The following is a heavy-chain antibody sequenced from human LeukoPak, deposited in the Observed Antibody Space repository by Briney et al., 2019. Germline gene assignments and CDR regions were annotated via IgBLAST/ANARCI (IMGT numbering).Heavy chain of an antibody. CDR3: AKVQWLVRNWYFDL. CDR2: ISWNSGSI. D-gene: IGHD6-19*01. Sequence: GRSLRLSCAASGFTFDDYAMHWVRQAPGKGLEWVSGISWNSGSIGYADSVKGRFTISRDNAKNSLYLQMNSLRAEDTALYYCAKVQWLVRNWYFDLWGRGTLVTVSS. V-gene: IGHV3-9*01. CDR1: GFTFDDYA. J-gene: IGHJ2*01.